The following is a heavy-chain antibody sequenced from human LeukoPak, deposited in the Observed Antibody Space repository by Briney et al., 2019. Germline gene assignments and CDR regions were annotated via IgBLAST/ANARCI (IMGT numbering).Heavy chain of an antibody. J-gene: IGHJ4*02. V-gene: IGHV6-1*01. D-gene: IGHD6-19*01. CDR3: ARDAESSSGWYGYYFDY. CDR2: TYYRSKWYN. Sequence: SQTLSLTCAISGDSVSSNSAAWNWIRQSPSRGLEWLGRTYYRSKWYNDYAVSVKSRITINPDTSKNQFSLQLNSVTPEDTAVYYCARDAESSSGWYGYYFDYWGQGTLVTVSS. CDR1: GDSVSSNSAA.